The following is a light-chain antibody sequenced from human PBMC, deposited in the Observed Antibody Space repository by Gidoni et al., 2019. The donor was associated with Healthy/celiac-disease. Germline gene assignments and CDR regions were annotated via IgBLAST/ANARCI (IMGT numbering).Light chain of an antibody. CDR2: DDS. J-gene: IGLJ3*02. Sequence: SYLLPQPPSVSLAPGKTARITCGGNNIGIKSVPWYQQKPGQAPVLVVYDDSDRPSGIPERFSGSNSGNTATLTISRVEAGDEADYYCQGWDSSSDHRVFGGGTKLTVL. CDR3: QGWDSSSDHRV. CDR1: NIGIKS. V-gene: IGLV3-21*03.